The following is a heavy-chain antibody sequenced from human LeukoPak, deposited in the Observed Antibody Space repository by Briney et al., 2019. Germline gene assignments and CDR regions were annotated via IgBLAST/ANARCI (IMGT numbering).Heavy chain of an antibody. CDR2: ISSSGSTI. CDR3: AKDHGYSGSYYAY. V-gene: IGHV3-48*01. CDR1: GFTFSSYS. Sequence: GGSLRLSCVVSGFTFSSYSMNWVRQAPGKGLEWVSYISSSGSTIYYADSVKGRFTISRDNSKNTLYLQMNSLRAEDTAVYYCAKDHGYSGSYYAYWGQGTLVTVSS. D-gene: IGHD1-26*01. J-gene: IGHJ4*02.